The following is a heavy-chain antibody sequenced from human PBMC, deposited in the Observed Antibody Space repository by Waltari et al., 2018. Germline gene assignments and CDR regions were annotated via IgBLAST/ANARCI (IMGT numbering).Heavy chain of an antibody. CDR2: ISSSSSYI. D-gene: IGHD3-10*01. CDR1: GFTFSSYS. J-gene: IGHJ6*02. Sequence: EVQLVESGGGLVKPGGPLRLSCAASGFTFSSYSMNWVSKAPGKGQEWVSSISSSSSYIDYADSVNGRFTISRDNSKNSLYLQMNSLRAEDTAVYYCARDGSGSYYRIYYYYYGMDVWGQGTTVTVSS. CDR3: ARDGSGSYYRIYYYYYGMDV. V-gene: IGHV3-21*01.